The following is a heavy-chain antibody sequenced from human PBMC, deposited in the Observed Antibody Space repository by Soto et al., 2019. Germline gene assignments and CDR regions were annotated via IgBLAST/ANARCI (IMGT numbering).Heavy chain of an antibody. CDR1: GGTFSSYA. Sequence: QVQLVQSGAEVKKPGSSVKVSCKASGGTFSSYAISWVRQAPGQGLEWMGGIIPIVGTANYAQKFQGRVTITADESTSTAYMELSSLRSEDTAVYYCARGEEPYDYVWGSYRQTFDYWGQGTLVTVSS. J-gene: IGHJ4*02. CDR3: ARGEEPYDYVWGSYRQTFDY. V-gene: IGHV1-69*01. CDR2: IIPIVGTA. D-gene: IGHD3-16*02.